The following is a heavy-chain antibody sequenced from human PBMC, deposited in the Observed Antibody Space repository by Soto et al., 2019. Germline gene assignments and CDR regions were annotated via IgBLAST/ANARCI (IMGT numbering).Heavy chain of an antibody. J-gene: IGHJ4*02. Sequence: AGSLRLSCAASGFTFSSYAMSWVRQAPGKGLEWVSAISGSGGSTYYADSVKGRFTISRDNSKNTLYLQMNSLRAEDTAVYYCAKSSIDSSGYYCDYWGQGTLVTVSS. CDR1: GFTFSSYA. V-gene: IGHV3-23*01. D-gene: IGHD3-22*01. CDR2: ISGSGGST. CDR3: AKSSIDSSGYYCDY.